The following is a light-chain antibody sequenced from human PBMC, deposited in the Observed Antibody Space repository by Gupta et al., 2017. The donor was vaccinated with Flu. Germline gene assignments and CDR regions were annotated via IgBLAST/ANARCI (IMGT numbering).Light chain of an antibody. CDR2: EAS. CDR3: KQDNSCFWT. Sequence: VMPQPPPSFPVTLGQPASISCRTSQSFVYRDGSTYLHWFQQRPGQSPRRLIYEASSRECGVPYRFSGSGSGTDFTLTISRVQPEDFGVYYCKQDNSCFWTFGQGTKVEIK. J-gene: IGKJ1*01. CDR1: QSFVYRDGSTY. V-gene: IGKV2-30*01.